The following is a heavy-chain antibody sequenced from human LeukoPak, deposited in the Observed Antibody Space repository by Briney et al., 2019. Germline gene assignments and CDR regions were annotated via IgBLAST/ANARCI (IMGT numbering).Heavy chain of an antibody. CDR1: GFTFSSYG. CDR3: ARDLSSEQLAEFGFDY. Sequence: GGCLRLSCAPSGFTFSSYGMHWVRQAPGKGLGWVAVIWYDGSNKYYADSVKGRFTISRDNSKNTLYLQMKSLRAEDTAVYYCARDLSSEQLAEFGFDYWGQGTLVSDSS. V-gene: IGHV3-33*01. J-gene: IGHJ4*02. CDR2: IWYDGSNK. D-gene: IGHD6-6*01.